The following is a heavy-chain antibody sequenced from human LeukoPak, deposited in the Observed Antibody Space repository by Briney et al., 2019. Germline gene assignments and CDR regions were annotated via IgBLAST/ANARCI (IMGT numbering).Heavy chain of an antibody. V-gene: IGHV3-11*04. CDR2: ISSSGSTI. Sequence: GGSLRLSCAASGFTFSDYYMSWIRQAPGKGLEWVSYISSSGSTIYYADSVKGRFTISRDNAKNSLYLQMNSLRAEDTAVYYCARVRSRAYYYYYMDVWGKGTTVTVSS. J-gene: IGHJ6*03. CDR1: GFTFSDYY. CDR3: ARVRSRAYYYYYMDV.